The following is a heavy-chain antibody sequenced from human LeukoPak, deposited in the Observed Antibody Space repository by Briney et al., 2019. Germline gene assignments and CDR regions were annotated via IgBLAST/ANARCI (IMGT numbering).Heavy chain of an antibody. Sequence: ASVKVSCKASGYTFTSYGINWARQAPGQGLEWMGWISPYNDDTNYAQKFQGRVTMTTDTSTTTAYMELRSLRSDDTAVYYCARDRLQLVPYYWGQGTLVTVSS. V-gene: IGHV1-18*01. D-gene: IGHD6-13*01. CDR1: GYTFTSYG. J-gene: IGHJ4*02. CDR2: ISPYNDDT. CDR3: ARDRLQLVPYY.